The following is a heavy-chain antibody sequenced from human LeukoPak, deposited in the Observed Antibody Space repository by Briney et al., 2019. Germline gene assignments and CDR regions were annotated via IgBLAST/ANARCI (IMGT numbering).Heavy chain of an antibody. CDR2: IKTKTDGGTT. D-gene: IGHD6-19*01. Sequence: KPGGSLRLSCAASGFTFNNAWMSWVRQAPGKGLEWVGRIKTKTDGGTTDYAAPVKGRFTISRDDSKTTLYLQMNSLKTEDTAVYYCTTGFSGWSFFDYWGQGTLVIVSS. CDR3: TTGFSGWSFFDY. V-gene: IGHV3-15*01. CDR1: GFTFNNAW. J-gene: IGHJ4*02.